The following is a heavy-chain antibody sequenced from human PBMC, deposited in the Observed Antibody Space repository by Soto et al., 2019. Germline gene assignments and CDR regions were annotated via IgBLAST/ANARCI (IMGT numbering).Heavy chain of an antibody. CDR1: GFTFSSYG. D-gene: IGHD5-12*01. Sequence: QVQLVESGGGVVQPGRSLRLSCAASGFTFSSYGMHWVRQAPGKGLEWVAVIWYDGSNKYYADSVKGRFTISRDNSKNTLYLQMNSLRAEDTAVYYCARGGNSGYPFDYWGQGTLVTVSS. CDR3: ARGGNSGYPFDY. V-gene: IGHV3-33*01. CDR2: IWYDGSNK. J-gene: IGHJ4*02.